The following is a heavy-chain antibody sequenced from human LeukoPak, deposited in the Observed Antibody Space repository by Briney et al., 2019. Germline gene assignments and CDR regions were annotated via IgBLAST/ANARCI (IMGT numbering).Heavy chain of an antibody. CDR2: FDPEDGET. V-gene: IGHV1-24*01. J-gene: IGHJ6*02. Sequence: ASVKVSCKVSGYTLTELSMHWVRQAPGKGLEWMGGFDPEDGETIYAQKLQGRVTMTTDTSTSTAYMELRSLRSDDTAVYYCATSSHYDILTGYPYYYGMDVWGQGTTVTVSS. CDR3: ATSSHYDILTGYPYYYGMDV. D-gene: IGHD3-9*01. CDR1: GYTLTELS.